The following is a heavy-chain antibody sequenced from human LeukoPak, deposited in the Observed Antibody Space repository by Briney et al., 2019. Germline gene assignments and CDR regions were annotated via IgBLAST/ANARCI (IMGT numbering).Heavy chain of an antibody. CDR1: GGTFSSYA. Sequence: SVKVSCKASGGTFSSYAISWVRQAPGQGLEWMGGIIPIFGTANYAQKFQGRVTITADESTSTAYMELSSLRSEDTAVYYCARDAYYYDSSGLRPIDAFDIWGQGTMVTVSS. D-gene: IGHD3-22*01. CDR3: ARDAYYYDSSGLRPIDAFDI. CDR2: IIPIFGTA. V-gene: IGHV1-69*01. J-gene: IGHJ3*02.